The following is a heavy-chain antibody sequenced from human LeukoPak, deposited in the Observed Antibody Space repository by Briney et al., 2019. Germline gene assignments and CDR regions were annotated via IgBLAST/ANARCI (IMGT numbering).Heavy chain of an antibody. D-gene: IGHD2-2*01. CDR2: IDTDTGNP. CDR1: GYTFSNYT. CDR3: ARGSCSSTSCYYYYGMDV. Sequence: EASVTVSCKASGYTFSNYTLNWVRQAPGQGLEWMGWIDTDTGNPTYAQGFIGRFVFSLDTSVTTAYLQISSLKAEDTAVYYCARGSCSSTSCYYYYGMDVWGQGTTVTVSS. J-gene: IGHJ6*02. V-gene: IGHV7-4-1*02.